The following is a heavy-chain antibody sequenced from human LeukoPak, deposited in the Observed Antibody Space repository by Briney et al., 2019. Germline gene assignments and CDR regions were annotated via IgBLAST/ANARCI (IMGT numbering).Heavy chain of an antibody. D-gene: IGHD3-22*01. J-gene: IGHJ6*02. V-gene: IGHV3-30-3*01. CDR1: GFTFSSYA. CDR2: ISYDGSNK. CDR3: ARDRIYYDSSGYYYHGMDV. Sequence: GRSLRLSCAASGFTFSSYAMHWVRQAPGKGLEWVAVISYDGSNKYYADSVQGRFTISRDNSKNTLYLQMNSLKAEDTTVYYSARDRIYYDSSGYYYHGMDVRGQGTTVTVSS.